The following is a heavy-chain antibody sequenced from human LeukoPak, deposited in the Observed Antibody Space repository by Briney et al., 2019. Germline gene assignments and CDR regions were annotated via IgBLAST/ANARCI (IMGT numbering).Heavy chain of an antibody. CDR1: GFTFSSAA. CDR2: ISNSGGST. V-gene: IGHV3-23*01. Sequence: GGSLRLSCAASGFTFSSAAMSWVRQAPGKGLEWVSIISNSGGSTYYADSVKGRFIISRDNSKNTLYLQMNSLRAEDTAVYYCTTTPTKYYDFWSAYNDYWGQGTLVTVSS. CDR3: TTTPTKYYDFWSAYNDY. D-gene: IGHD3-3*01. J-gene: IGHJ4*02.